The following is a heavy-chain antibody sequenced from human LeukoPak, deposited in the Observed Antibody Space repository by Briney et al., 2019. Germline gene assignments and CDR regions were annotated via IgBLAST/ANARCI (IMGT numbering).Heavy chain of an antibody. CDR1: GFTFSSYW. Sequence: PGGSLRLSCAASGFTFSSYWFHWVRQVPGKGLVWVSRINTDGSRTDYADSVKGRFTISRDNSKNTLYLQMNSLRAEDTAVYYCARGEGDFDYWGQGTLVTVSS. D-gene: IGHD2-21*01. CDR3: ARGEGDFDY. V-gene: IGHV3-74*01. J-gene: IGHJ4*02. CDR2: INTDGSRT.